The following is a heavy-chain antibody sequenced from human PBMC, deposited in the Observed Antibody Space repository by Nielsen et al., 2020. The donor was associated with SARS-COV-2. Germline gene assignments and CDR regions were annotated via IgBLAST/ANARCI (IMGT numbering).Heavy chain of an antibody. CDR2: IYYSGST. Sequence: SETLSLTCTVSGASISSYDFSWIRQPPGQGLELIGYIYYSGSTNYNPSFKSRVTISVHTSKNQFSLKLSFVTAADTAVYYCAVGSSSWDNWFDPWGQGTLVSVSS. D-gene: IGHD6-13*01. V-gene: IGHV4-59*01. CDR3: AVGSSSWDNWFDP. CDR1: GASISSYD. J-gene: IGHJ5*02.